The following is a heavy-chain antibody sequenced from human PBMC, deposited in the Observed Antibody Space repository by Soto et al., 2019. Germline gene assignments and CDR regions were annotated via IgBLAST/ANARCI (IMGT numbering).Heavy chain of an antibody. Sequence: QVQLVQSGAEVKKPGASVKVSCKASGYTFTNYDINWVRQATGQGLEWMGWMNPKSGNTGYAQQFQGRVIMTRSTAISTAYMELSSRRSEDTAVYYCVRVYGEIDYWGPGTLVTVSS. CDR3: VRVYGEIDY. J-gene: IGHJ4*02. CDR1: GYTFTNYD. D-gene: IGHD4-17*01. CDR2: MNPKSGNT. V-gene: IGHV1-8*02.